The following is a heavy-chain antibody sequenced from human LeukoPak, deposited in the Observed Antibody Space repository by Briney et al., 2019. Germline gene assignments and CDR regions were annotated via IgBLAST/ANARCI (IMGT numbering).Heavy chain of an antibody. CDR2: MNPNSGNT. Sequence: ASVKVSCKASGYTFTSYGINWVRQATGQGLEWMGWMNPNSGNTGYAQKFQGRVTMTRNTSISTAYMELSSLRSEDTAVYYCARRVGWLRPGWLYWYFDLWGRGTLVTVSS. CDR1: GYTFTSYG. D-gene: IGHD5-12*01. V-gene: IGHV1-8*01. J-gene: IGHJ2*01. CDR3: ARRVGWLRPGWLYWYFDL.